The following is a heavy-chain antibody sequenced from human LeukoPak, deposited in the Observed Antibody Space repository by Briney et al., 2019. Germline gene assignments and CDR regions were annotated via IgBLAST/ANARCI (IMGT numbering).Heavy chain of an antibody. D-gene: IGHD5-18*01. J-gene: IGHJ6*03. CDR2: IYYSGST. Sequence: SETLSLTCTVSGGSISSYYWSWIRQPPGKGLEWIGYIYYSGSTNYNPSLKSRVTISVDMSRNQFSLKLSSVTAADTAVYYCARTTEGGYTYDYFYYYYMDVWGNGTTVTISS. CDR3: ARTTEGGYTYDYFYYYYMDV. V-gene: IGHV4-59*01. CDR1: GGSISSYY.